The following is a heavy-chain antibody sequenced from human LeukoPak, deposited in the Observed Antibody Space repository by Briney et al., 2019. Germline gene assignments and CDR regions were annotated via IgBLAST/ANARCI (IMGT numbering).Heavy chain of an antibody. V-gene: IGHV3-30*03. D-gene: IGHD3-3*01. CDR1: GFTFSNYG. CDR3: ARDRDFGVVSPWCDY. Sequence: QPGRSLRLSCAASGFTFSNYGIQWVRQAPGKGLEWVAIISYNGNTKYYGDSVRGRFTISRDNSKNTVYLQMSSLRGDDTAIYYCARDRDFGVVSPWCDYWGQGILVTVPS. J-gene: IGHJ4*02. CDR2: ISYNGNTK.